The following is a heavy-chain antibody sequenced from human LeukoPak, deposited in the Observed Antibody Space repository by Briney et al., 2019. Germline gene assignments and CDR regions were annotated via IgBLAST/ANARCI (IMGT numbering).Heavy chain of an antibody. J-gene: IGHJ4*02. Sequence: GGSLRLSCAASGFTFSPYWMSWVRQAPGKGLEWVASIKPDGSGKYYVDSVKGRFTISRDNAKNSLYLQMNSLRAEDTAVYYCAGVYSYGLHSFDYWGQGTLVTVSS. CDR3: AGVYSYGLHSFDY. V-gene: IGHV3-7*04. D-gene: IGHD5-18*01. CDR2: IKPDGSGK. CDR1: GFTFSPYW.